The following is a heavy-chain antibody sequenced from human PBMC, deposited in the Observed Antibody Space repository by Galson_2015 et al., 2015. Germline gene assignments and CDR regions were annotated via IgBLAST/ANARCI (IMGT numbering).Heavy chain of an antibody. D-gene: IGHD5-12*01. CDR3: ARVMVAASEDYFDY. Sequence: SLRLSCAASGFTVRSNYMSWVRQAPGKGLEWVSVLYSDGTTTYYADSVKGRFTISRDSSKNTLYLQMNSLRAEDTAVYYCARVMVAASEDYFDYWGQGTLATVSS. V-gene: IGHV3-53*01. CDR1: GFTVRSNY. CDR2: LYSDGTTT. J-gene: IGHJ4*02.